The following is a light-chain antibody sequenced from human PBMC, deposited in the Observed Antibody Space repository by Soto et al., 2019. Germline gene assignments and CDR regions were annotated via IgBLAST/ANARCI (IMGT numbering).Light chain of an antibody. V-gene: IGKV1-5*03. CDR2: KAS. CDR3: QQYNRA. CDR1: QSISSW. Sequence: DIQMTQSPSTLSASVGDRVTITCRASQSISSWLAWYQQKPGKXPKLLIYKASSLESGVPSRFSGSGSGTEFTLTISSLQPDDFATYYCQQYNRAFGQGTKVDI. J-gene: IGKJ1*01.